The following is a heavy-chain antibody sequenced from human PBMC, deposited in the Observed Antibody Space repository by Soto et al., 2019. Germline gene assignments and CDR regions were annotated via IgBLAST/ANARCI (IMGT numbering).Heavy chain of an antibody. V-gene: IGHV3-23*01. D-gene: IGHD3-10*01. J-gene: IGHJ6*03. CDR1: GFTFSTYG. Sequence: DVQLLESGGGLVQWGGSLRLSCVTSGFTFSTYGMTWVRQAPGKGLEWVSYGGSGGSRDYAESVKGRFTISRDNSKNTLSLEMNSLRGEDTATYYCVKFRGRAYPYYYMDVWGKGTTVTVSS. CDR3: VKFRGRAYPYYYMDV. CDR2: GGSGGSR.